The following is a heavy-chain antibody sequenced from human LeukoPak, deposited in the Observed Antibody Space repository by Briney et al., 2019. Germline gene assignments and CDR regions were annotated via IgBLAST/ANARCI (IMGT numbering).Heavy chain of an antibody. CDR3: ARVLKGRAPFDY. CDR1: GYSISTGYY. V-gene: IGHV4-38-2*02. J-gene: IGHJ4*02. Sequence: PSETLSLTCTVSGYSISTGYYWDWIRQPPGKGLEWIGTFYHGGSTYYNPSLKSRVTISVDTSKNQFSLNLTSVTAADTAVYYCARVLKGRAPFDYWGQGTLVTVSS. CDR2: FYHGGST.